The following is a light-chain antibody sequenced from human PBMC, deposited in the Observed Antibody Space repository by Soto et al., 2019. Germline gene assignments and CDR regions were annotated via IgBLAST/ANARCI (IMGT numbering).Light chain of an antibody. CDR3: SSSTISTTQV. V-gene: IGLV2-14*01. Sequence: QSALTQPASASGSPGQSITISCAGTSSDVGAYNYVSWYQQHPGKAPKLVIYEVGDRPSGVSNRFSGSKSGNTASLTISGRQADDEADYYCSSSTISTTQVFGGGTKLTVL. J-gene: IGLJ3*02. CDR1: SSDVGAYNY. CDR2: EVG.